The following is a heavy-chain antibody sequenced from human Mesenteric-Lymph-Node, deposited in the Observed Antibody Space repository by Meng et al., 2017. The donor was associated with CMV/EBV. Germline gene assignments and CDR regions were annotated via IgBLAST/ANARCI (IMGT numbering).Heavy chain of an antibody. CDR1: GGTFSSYA. CDR2: IIPILGIA. CDR3: ARSASSIAARRFFDY. Sequence: SVKVSCKASGGTFSSYAISWVRQAPGQGLEWMGGIIPILGIANYAQKFQGRVTLTRDTSTSTVYMELRSLRSEDTAVYYCARSASSIAARRFFDYWGQGTLVTVSS. J-gene: IGHJ4*02. D-gene: IGHD6-6*01. V-gene: IGHV1-69*10.